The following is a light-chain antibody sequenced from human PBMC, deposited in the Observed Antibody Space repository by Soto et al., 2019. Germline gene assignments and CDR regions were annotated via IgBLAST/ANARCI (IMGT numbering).Light chain of an antibody. Sequence: QSALTQPASVSGSPGQSITISCTGTSSDVGGYNYVSWYQQHPGQTPKLMIYDVNNRPSGVSNRFSGSKSGNTASLTISWLQAEDEADYYCSSYTTSSTLVVFGGGTKLTVL. CDR2: DVN. CDR1: SSDVGGYNY. J-gene: IGLJ2*01. CDR3: SSYTTSSTLVV. V-gene: IGLV2-14*01.